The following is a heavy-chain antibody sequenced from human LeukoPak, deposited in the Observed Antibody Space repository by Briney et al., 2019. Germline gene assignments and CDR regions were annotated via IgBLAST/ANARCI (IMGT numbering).Heavy chain of an antibody. D-gene: IGHD4-17*01. V-gene: IGHV3-48*01. CDR1: GFTFSSYS. Sequence: PGGSLRLSCAASGFTFSSYSMNWVRQAPGKGLEWVSYISSSSSTKYYADSVKGRFTISRDNAKNSLYLQMNSLRAEDTAVYYCAGDTVTTFSSYWGQGTLVTVSS. CDR2: ISSSSSTK. CDR3: AGDTVTTFSSY. J-gene: IGHJ4*02.